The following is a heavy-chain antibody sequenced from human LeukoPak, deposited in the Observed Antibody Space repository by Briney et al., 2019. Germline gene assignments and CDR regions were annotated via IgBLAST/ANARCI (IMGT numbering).Heavy chain of an antibody. D-gene: IGHD2-15*01. V-gene: IGHV5-51*01. J-gene: IGHJ5*02. Sequence: GESLKISCKGSGYSFTSYWIGWVRQMPGKGLEWMGIIYPGDSDTRYSPSFQGQVTISADKSISTAYLQWSSLKASDPAMYYCARSEGYCSGGSCYSANWFDPWGQGTLVTVSS. CDR1: GYSFTSYW. CDR2: IYPGDSDT. CDR3: ARSEGYCSGGSCYSANWFDP.